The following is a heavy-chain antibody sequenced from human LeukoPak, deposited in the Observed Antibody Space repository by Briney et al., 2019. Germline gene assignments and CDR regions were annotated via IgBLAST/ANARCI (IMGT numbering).Heavy chain of an antibody. D-gene: IGHD6-19*01. CDR3: AKDGLWSSGWYGY. CDR1: GFTFSNAW. CDR2: ISGSGGST. Sequence: GGSLRPSCAASGFTFSNAWMSWVRQAPGKGLEWVSAISGSGGSTYYADSVKGRFTISRDNSKNTLYLQMNSLRAEDTAVYYCAKDGLWSSGWYGYWGQGTLVTVSS. V-gene: IGHV3-23*01. J-gene: IGHJ4*02.